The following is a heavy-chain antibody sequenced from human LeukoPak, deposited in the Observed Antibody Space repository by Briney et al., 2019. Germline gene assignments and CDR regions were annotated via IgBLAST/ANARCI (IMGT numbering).Heavy chain of an antibody. V-gene: IGHV3-74*01. J-gene: IGHJ1*01. CDR1: GFTFSSYW. Sequence: GGSLRLSCAASGFTFSSYWMHWVRQVPEKGLVWVSRIHSDGSSTSYADSVKGRFIISRDNAKNTLYLQMTRLRAEDTAVYYLGRLGCRRRYEVYFHGRRGQRTQGNGSS. CDR3: GRLGCRRRYEVYFHGR. D-gene: IGHD2-8*01. CDR2: IHSDGSST.